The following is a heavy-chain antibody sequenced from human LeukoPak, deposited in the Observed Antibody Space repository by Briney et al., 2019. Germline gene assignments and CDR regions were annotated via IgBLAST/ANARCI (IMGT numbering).Heavy chain of an antibody. D-gene: IGHD3-10*01. Sequence: GGSLRLSCAASGFNFSMYWMTWVRQAPGKGLQWVANIKQDRSEKKYVDSVKGRFTISRDNAKNSLYLQMNSLRAEDTAVYYCARTGGMDVWGQGTTVTVTS. CDR1: GFNFSMYW. J-gene: IGHJ6*02. V-gene: IGHV3-7*05. CDR3: ARTGGMDV. CDR2: IKQDRSEK.